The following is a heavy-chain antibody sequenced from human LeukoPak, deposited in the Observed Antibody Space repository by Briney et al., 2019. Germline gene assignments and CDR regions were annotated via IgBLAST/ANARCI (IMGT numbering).Heavy chain of an antibody. J-gene: IGHJ6*03. CDR2: IYVGDSDT. CDR3: ARLASVSWGIYPRYIDG. V-gene: IGHV5-51*01. Sequence: GESLKISCKGSGNSFTTHWIGWLRQQPGKGLEWMGIIYVGDSDTRYSPAFQGQVTISADKSISTAYLQWSSLKAADTAMYYCARLASVSWGIYPRYIDGWGKGTTVTVSS. CDR1: GNSFTTHW. D-gene: IGHD3-16*01.